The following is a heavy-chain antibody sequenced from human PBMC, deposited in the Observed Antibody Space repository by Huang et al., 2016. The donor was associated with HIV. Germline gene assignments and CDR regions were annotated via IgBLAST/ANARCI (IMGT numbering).Heavy chain of an antibody. CDR2: IRAYNGNT. D-gene: IGHD2-2*02. CDR1: GYTFTSYG. Sequence: QVQLVQSGAEVKKPGASVKVSCKASGYTFTSYGISWVRQAPGQGLEWMGWIRAYNGNTNEAPKLQGRVNMTTDTSTSTAYMELRSLRSDDTAVYYCARGRDIVVVPAALPPYFDYWGQGTLVTVSS. CDR3: ARGRDIVVVPAALPPYFDY. V-gene: IGHV1-18*04. J-gene: IGHJ4*02.